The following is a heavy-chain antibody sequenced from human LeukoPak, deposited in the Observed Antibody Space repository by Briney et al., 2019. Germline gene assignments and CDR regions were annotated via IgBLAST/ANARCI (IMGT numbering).Heavy chain of an antibody. V-gene: IGHV4-38-2*01. CDR1: GYSISSGYY. D-gene: IGHD3-22*01. CDR3: ARQCLRDYYDSSGYFDY. Sequence: SETLSLTCAVSGYSISSGYYWGWIRQPPGKGLEWIGSIYHSGSTYYNPSLKSRVTISVDTSKNQFSLKLSSVTAADTAVYYCARQCLRDYYDSSGYFDYWGQGTLVTVSS. CDR2: IYHSGST. J-gene: IGHJ4*02.